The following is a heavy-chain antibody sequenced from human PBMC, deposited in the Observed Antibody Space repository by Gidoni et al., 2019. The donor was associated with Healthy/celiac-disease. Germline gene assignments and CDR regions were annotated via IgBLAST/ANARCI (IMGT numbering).Heavy chain of an antibody. Sequence: EVQLVESGGGLIQPGGSLRLSCAAAGFTVSSNYMSWVRQAPGKGREWFSVIYSGGSTYYADSVKGRFTISRDNSKNTLYLQMNSLRAEDTAVYYCARGPPRISFYYMDVWGKGTTVTVSS. CDR3: ARGPPRISFYYMDV. CDR2: IYSGGST. J-gene: IGHJ6*03. D-gene: IGHD1-20*01. V-gene: IGHV3-53*01. CDR1: GFTVSSNY.